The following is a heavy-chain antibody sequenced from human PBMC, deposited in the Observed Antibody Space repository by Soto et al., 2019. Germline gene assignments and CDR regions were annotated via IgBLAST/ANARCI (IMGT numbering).Heavy chain of an antibody. V-gene: IGHV4-39*01. CDR3: VSQRTTVPTQAYFDY. CDR2: VYYRGRS. J-gene: IGHJ4*02. D-gene: IGHD4-17*01. Sequence: SETLSLTCTVSGGSVTNSSYYWGWIRQSPGKGLEWIGSVYYRGRSYSKSSVKSRVTTSVDTSKNRFSLSLNSVTASDTAVYFCVSQRTTVPTQAYFDYWGPGARVTVSS. CDR1: GGSVTNSSYY.